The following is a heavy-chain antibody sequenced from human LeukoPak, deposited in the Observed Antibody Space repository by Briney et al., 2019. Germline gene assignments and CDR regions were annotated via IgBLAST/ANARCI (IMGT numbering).Heavy chain of an antibody. V-gene: IGHV3-30*03. CDR2: ISYDGSNK. Sequence: GRSLRLSCAASGFTFSSYGMHWVRQAPGKGLEWVAVISYDGSNKYYADSVKGRFTISGDNSKNTLYLQMNSLRAEDTAVYYCATKGGSYYDSSGYPAIWGQGTLVTVSS. CDR3: ATKGGSYYDSSGYPAI. J-gene: IGHJ4*02. D-gene: IGHD3-22*01. CDR1: GFTFSSYG.